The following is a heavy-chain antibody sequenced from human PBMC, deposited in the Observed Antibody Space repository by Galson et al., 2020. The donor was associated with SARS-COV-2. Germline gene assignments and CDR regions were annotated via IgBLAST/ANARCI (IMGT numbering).Heavy chain of an antibody. V-gene: IGHV3-11*05. J-gene: IGHJ3*02. CDR3: ARDPRLGNDYDI. D-gene: IGHD7-27*01. Sequence: GGSLRLSCTASGFSFSDYYMTWIRQPPGKGLEWLSYISDTSIYTNYAGSVKGRFTISRDNDKNSLFLHMRSLRPDDTAVYYCARDPRLGNDYDIWGGGTMVTVTS. CDR2: ISDTSIYT. CDR1: GFSFSDYY.